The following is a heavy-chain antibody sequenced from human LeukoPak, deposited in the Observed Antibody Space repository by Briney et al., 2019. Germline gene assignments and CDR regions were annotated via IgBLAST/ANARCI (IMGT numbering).Heavy chain of an antibody. J-gene: IGHJ4*02. V-gene: IGHV1-46*01. D-gene: IGHD3-22*01. CDR1: GYTFTSYY. CDR2: INPSGGST. CDR3: ARDPYYYDSSGQGADY. Sequence: ASVKVSCKASGYTFTSYYMHWVRQAPGQGLEWMGIINPSGGSTSYAQKFQGRVTMTRDMSTSTVYMELSSLRSEDTAVYYCARDPYYYDSSGQGADYWGQGTLVTVSS.